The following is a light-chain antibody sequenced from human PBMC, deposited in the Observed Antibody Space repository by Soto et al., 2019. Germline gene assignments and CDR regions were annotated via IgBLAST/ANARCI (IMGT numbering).Light chain of an antibody. V-gene: IGKV1-39*01. J-gene: IGKJ4*01. CDR2: AAS. CDR3: QQTYKTPLT. CDR1: QTISNY. Sequence: DIQMTQSPSSLSASVGDRVTITCRASQTISNYVNWYQQEPGEAPKLLIHAASSLQGVVPSRFSGSGSGTDFTLTISSLQPEDFATYYCQQTYKTPLTFGGGTRVEI.